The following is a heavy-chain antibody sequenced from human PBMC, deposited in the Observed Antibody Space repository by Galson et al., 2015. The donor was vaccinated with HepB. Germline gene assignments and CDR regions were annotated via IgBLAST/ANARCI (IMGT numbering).Heavy chain of an antibody. Sequence: SLRLSCAASGFTFSNYAMHWVRQAPGMGLEWVTLISSDGSNKYYADSVKGRFTISRDNSKNTLYLQMNSLRAEDTAVYYCAKALLGYYDSSGYPIDYWGQGTLVTVSS. D-gene: IGHD3-22*01. J-gene: IGHJ4*02. CDR2: ISSDGSNK. CDR3: AKALLGYYDSSGYPIDY. CDR1: GFTFSNYA. V-gene: IGHV3-30-3*01.